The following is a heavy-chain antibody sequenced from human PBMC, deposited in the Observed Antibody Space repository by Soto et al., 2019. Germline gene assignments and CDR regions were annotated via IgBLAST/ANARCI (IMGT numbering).Heavy chain of an antibody. Sequence: QVQLVESGGGVVQPGRSLRLSCAASGFTFSSYGMHWVRQAPGKGLEWVAVISYDGSNKYYADSVKGRFTISRDNSKNTLYLQMNSLRAEDTAVYYCAAGAGSSWYYFDYWGQGTLVTVSS. J-gene: IGHJ4*02. CDR1: GFTFSSYG. V-gene: IGHV3-30*03. CDR3: AAGAGSSWYYFDY. D-gene: IGHD6-13*01. CDR2: ISYDGSNK.